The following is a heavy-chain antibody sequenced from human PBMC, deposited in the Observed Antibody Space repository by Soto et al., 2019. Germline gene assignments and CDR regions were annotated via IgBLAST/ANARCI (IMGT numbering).Heavy chain of an antibody. CDR3: ARLYYDFWSGYSQYNWFDP. D-gene: IGHD3-3*01. Sequence: QVQLVQSGAEVKTPGSSVKVSCKASGGTFSSYAISWVRQAPGQGLEWMGGIITIFGTANYAQKFQGRVTITADESTSTAYMELSSLRSEDTAVYYCARLYYDFWSGYSQYNWFDPWGQGTLVTVSS. CDR2: IITIFGTA. J-gene: IGHJ5*02. V-gene: IGHV1-69*01. CDR1: GGTFSSYA.